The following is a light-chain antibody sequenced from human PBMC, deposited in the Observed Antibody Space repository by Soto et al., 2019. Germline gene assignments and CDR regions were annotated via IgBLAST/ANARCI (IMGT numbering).Light chain of an antibody. CDR2: WAS. V-gene: IGKV4-1*01. Sequence: DIVMTQTPDSLAVSLGERATINCKSSQSVIYSFNSKNYLAWYQQKPGQPPKLLIYWASTRESGVPDRFSGSGSGTDFTLTISSLQAEDVAVYYCQQYYSTPNTFGQGTNVEIK. J-gene: IGKJ1*01. CDR3: QQYYSTPNT. CDR1: QSVIYSFNSKNY.